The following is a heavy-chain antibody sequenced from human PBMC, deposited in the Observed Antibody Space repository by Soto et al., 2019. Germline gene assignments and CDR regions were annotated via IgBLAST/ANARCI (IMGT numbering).Heavy chain of an antibody. CDR2: ISGSGGST. J-gene: IGHJ3*02. V-gene: IGHV3-23*01. CDR3: AKPSRYSGSYYGAFDI. CDR1: GFTFSSYA. Sequence: PGGSLRLSCAASGFTFSSYAMSWVRQAPGKGLEWVSAISGSGGSTYYADSVKGRFTISRDNSKNTLYLQMNSLRAEDTAVYYCAKPSRYSGSYYGAFDIWGQGTMVTVSS. D-gene: IGHD1-26*01.